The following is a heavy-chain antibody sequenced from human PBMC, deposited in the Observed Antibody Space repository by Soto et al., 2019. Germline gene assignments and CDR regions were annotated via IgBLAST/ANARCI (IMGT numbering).Heavy chain of an antibody. CDR1: GYSFTSYW. CDR2: IYPGDSDT. D-gene: IGHD6-6*01. V-gene: IGHV5-51*01. J-gene: IGHJ4*02. Sequence: GESLKISCKGSGYSFTSYWIGWVRQMPGKGLEWMGIIYPGDSDTRFSPSFQGQVTISADKSISPAYLQWSSLKASDTAMYYCARQEYSSDRGYFDYWGQGTLVTVSS. CDR3: ARQEYSSDRGYFDY.